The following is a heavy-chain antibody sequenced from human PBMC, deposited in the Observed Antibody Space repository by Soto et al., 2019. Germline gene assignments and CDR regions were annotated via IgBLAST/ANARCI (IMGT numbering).Heavy chain of an antibody. CDR3: ATDLARGPIVTAEYFQH. CDR1: GYTLTELS. D-gene: IGHD3-16*02. J-gene: IGHJ1*01. CDR2: FDPEDGET. V-gene: IGHV1-24*01. Sequence: ASVKVSSKVSGYTLTELSMHWVRQAPGKGLEWMGGFDPEDGETIYAQKFQGRVTMTEDTSTDTAYMELSSLRSEDTAVYYCATDLARGPIVTAEYFQHWGQGTLVTVSS.